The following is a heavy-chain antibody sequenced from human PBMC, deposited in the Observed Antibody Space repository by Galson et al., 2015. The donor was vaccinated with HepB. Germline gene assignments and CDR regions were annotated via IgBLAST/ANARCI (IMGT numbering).Heavy chain of an antibody. J-gene: IGHJ6*03. CDR3: ARNYYGSGSFIYYYYYYMDV. Sequence: SETLSLTCTVSGGSISSYYWSWIRQPPGKGLEWIGYIYYSGSTNYNPSLKSRVTISLDTSKNQFSLKLSSVTAADTAVYYCARNYYGSGSFIYYYYYYMDVWGKGTTVTVSS. D-gene: IGHD3-10*01. CDR1: GGSISSYY. CDR2: IYYSGST. V-gene: IGHV4-59*01.